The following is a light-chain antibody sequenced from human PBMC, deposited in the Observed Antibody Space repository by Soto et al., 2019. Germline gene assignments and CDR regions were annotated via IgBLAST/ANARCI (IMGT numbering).Light chain of an antibody. V-gene: IGLV1-40*01. CDR1: SSKIGGGYD. Sequence: QPVLTQPPSVSGAPGHRVTISCAGSSSKIGGGYDVHWYLRLPGTAPKLLIYVNINRPSGVPYLFSGTKSVTSASLAITGLQAEDDAEYYCQSYDSSMSASVFGTGTKLTAL. CDR2: VNI. J-gene: IGLJ1*01. CDR3: QSYDSSMSASV.